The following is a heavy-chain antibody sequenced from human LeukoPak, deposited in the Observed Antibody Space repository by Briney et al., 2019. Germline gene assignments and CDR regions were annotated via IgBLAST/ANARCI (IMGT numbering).Heavy chain of an antibody. J-gene: IGHJ4*02. CDR1: GYTFTSYD. CDR2: MNPNSGNT. V-gene: IGHV1-8*01. CDR3: ARQPGRERWLQSYFDY. D-gene: IGHD5-24*01. Sequence: ASVKVSCKASGYTFTSYDINWVRQATGQGLEWMGWMNPNSGNTGYAQKFQGRVTMTRNTSISTAYMELSSLRSEDTAVYYCARQPGRERWLQSYFDYWGQGTLVTVSS.